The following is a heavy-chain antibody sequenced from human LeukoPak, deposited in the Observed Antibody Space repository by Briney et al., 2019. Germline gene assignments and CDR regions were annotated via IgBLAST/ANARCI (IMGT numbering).Heavy chain of an antibody. Sequence: SVKVSCKAFGYTFPSYYMHWVGQAPGQGLDWMGGIIPIFGTANTAQNFQGRVTITAEKSTRPAYMELSSLRSEDAAVYYCALGWFGEPGHYCDYMDVWGQGTLVTVSS. D-gene: IGHD3-10*01. V-gene: IGHV1-69*06. CDR1: GYTFPSYY. J-gene: IGHJ6*03. CDR2: IIPIFGTA. CDR3: ALGWFGEPGHYCDYMDV.